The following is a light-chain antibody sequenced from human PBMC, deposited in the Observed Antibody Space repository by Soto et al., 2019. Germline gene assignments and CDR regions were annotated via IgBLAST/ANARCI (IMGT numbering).Light chain of an antibody. J-gene: IGLJ1*01. CDR1: SGSIASNY. CDR2: EDN. CDR3: QSYDSSIFYV. Sequence: NFMLTQPHSVSESPGKTVTISCTRSSGSIASNYVQWYQQRPGSAPTTVIYEDNQRPSGFPDRFSGSIDSSSNSASLTISGLKTEDEAVYYCQSYDSSIFYVFGTGTKVTVL. V-gene: IGLV6-57*03.